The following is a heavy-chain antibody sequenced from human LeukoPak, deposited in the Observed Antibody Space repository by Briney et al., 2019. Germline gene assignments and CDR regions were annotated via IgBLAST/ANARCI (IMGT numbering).Heavy chain of an antibody. CDR1: GFTFDDYG. V-gene: IGHV3-20*04. Sequence: PGGSLRLSCAVSGFTFDDYGMSWVRQTPGKGLEWVSGINWNGGSTGYADSVKGRFTISRDNSKNTLYLHINSLRAEDTAVYYCASGVRGVFDYWGQGTLVTVSS. CDR3: ASGVRGVFDY. J-gene: IGHJ4*02. CDR2: INWNGGST. D-gene: IGHD3-10*01.